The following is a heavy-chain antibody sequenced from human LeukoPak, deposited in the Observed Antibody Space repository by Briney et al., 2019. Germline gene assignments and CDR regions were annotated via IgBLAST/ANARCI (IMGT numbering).Heavy chain of an antibody. D-gene: IGHD3-22*01. J-gene: IGHJ5*02. Sequence: ASVKVSCKASGYTFTSYYMHWVRQAPGQGLEWMGIINPSGGSTSYAQKFQGRVTMTRDTSTSTVYMDLSSLRSEDTAVYYCASLFSSGPLGGPWGQGTLVTVSS. CDR1: GYTFTSYY. V-gene: IGHV1-46*01. CDR2: INPSGGST. CDR3: ASLFSSGPLGGP.